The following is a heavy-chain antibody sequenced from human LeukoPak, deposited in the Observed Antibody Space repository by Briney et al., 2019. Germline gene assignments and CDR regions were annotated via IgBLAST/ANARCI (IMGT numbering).Heavy chain of an antibody. CDR1: GYTFTGYY. D-gene: IGHD6-19*01. Sequence: APMKVSCKASGYTFTGYYMHWVRQAPGQGLEWMGWINPNSGGTNYAQKFQGRVTMTRDTSISTAYMELSRLRSDDTAVYYCARGGRIAVAGTGYWGQGTLVTVSS. J-gene: IGHJ4*02. CDR2: INPNSGGT. V-gene: IGHV1-2*02. CDR3: ARGGRIAVAGTGY.